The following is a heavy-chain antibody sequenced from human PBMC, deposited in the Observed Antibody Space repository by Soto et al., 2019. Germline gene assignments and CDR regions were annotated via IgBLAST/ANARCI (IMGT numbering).Heavy chain of an antibody. CDR1: GGSISSGDYY. D-gene: IGHD4-17*01. CDR3: ARASTVVTDV. J-gene: IGHJ6*02. V-gene: IGHV4-30-4*01. CDR2: VYYSGST. Sequence: SETLSLTCTVSGGSISSGDYYWSWIRQPPGKGLEWIGYVYYSGSTYYNPSLKSRVTISVDTSKNQFSLKLSSVTAADTAVYYCARASTVVTDVWGQGTTVTVSS.